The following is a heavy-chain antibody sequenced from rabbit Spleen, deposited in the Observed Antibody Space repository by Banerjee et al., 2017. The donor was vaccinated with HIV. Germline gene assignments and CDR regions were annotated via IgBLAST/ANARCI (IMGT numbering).Heavy chain of an antibody. D-gene: IGHD1-1*01. CDR3: ARDLVAVIGWNFSL. Sequence: QEQLVESGGGLVQPGGSLKLSCTVSGFDISKYGVTWVRQAPGKGLEWITCINMVTGKSVYASWAKGRFIMSRTSSTKVTLQMTSLTAADTATYFCARDLVAVIGWNFSLWGQGTLVTVS. J-gene: IGHJ3*01. V-gene: IGHV1S45*01. CDR2: INMVTGKS. CDR1: GFDISKYG.